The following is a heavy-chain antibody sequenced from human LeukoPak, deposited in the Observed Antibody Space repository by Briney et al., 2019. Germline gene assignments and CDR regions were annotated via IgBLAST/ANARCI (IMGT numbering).Heavy chain of an antibody. J-gene: IGHJ4*02. CDR3: ARDRTSGYSGSFDH. V-gene: IGHV3-48*01. CDR1: GFTFSSYS. D-gene: IGHD3-22*01. Sequence: PGGSLRLSCAVSGFTFSSYSMTWVRQAPGKGLEWLSYISSSGSTIYYADSVKGRFTISRDNAKNSLYLQMTSLGAEDTAMYYCARDRTSGYSGSFDHCGQGTQVTVSS. CDR2: ISSSGSTI.